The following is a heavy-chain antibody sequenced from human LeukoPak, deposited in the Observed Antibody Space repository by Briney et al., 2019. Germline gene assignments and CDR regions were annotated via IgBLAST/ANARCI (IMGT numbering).Heavy chain of an antibody. J-gene: IGHJ3*02. V-gene: IGHV4-34*01. D-gene: IGHD3-10*01. CDR2: INHSGST. CDR3: ARARRRAYYYGSGSYSAIDI. CDR1: GGSFSGYY. Sequence: WETVSLTCAVYGGSFSGYYWRGIRQPRGKGREGIGGINHSGSTNYNPSIKTRVTISVDTSKNQSSLNLSSVTAADTVVYYCARARRRAYYYGSGSYSAIDIWGQGTMVTVSS.